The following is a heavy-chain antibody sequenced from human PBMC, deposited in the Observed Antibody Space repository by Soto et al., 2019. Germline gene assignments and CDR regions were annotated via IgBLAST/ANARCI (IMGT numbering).Heavy chain of an antibody. J-gene: IGHJ6*02. CDR1: GLMFSEHH. D-gene: IGHD1-26*01. CDR2: TRNKANSYTT. V-gene: IGHV3-72*01. Sequence: EVQLVESGGGLVQPGGSLRLSCAASGLMFSEHHIDWVRQAPGKGLEWVGRTRNKANSYTTEYAASVKGRFTISRDDSKNSLYLQMNSLKTEDTAVYFCARVVRKYASDMDVWGQGTTVTVSS. CDR3: ARVVRKYASDMDV.